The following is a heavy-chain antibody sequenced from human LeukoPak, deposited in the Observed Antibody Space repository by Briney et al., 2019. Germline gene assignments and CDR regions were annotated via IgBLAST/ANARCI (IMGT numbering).Heavy chain of an antibody. V-gene: IGHV3-7*01. Sequence: GGSLRLSCAASGFNFNNYWMSWLRQAPGKGLEWVANIKDDGSEEYYVDSVKGRFTIVRDNAYNSLYLQMNSLRAEDTAVYYCARDYSEMDAFDIWGQGTMVTVSS. J-gene: IGHJ3*02. CDR1: GFNFNNYW. CDR2: IKDDGSEE. CDR3: ARDYSEMDAFDI. D-gene: IGHD2-15*01.